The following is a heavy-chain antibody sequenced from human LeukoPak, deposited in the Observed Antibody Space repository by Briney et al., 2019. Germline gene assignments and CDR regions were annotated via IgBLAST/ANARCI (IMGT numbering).Heavy chain of an antibody. D-gene: IGHD6-19*01. J-gene: IGHJ4*02. CDR3: ARSLSSGWFPFDY. CDR1: GGSISSYY. CDR2: IYTSGST. V-gene: IGHV4-4*07. Sequence: SESLSLTCTVSGGSISSYYWSWIRQPAGKGLEWIGRIYTSGSTNYNPSLKSRVTMSVDTSKNQFSLKQNSATAADTAVYYCARSLSSGWFPFDYWGQGTLVTVSS.